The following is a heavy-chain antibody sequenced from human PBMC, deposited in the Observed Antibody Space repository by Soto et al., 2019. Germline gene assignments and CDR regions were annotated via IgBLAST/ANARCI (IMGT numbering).Heavy chain of an antibody. V-gene: IGHV4-59*08. CDR1: GGSISSYY. J-gene: IGHJ6*02. CDR2: IYYSGST. Sequence: QVQLQESGPGLVKPSETLSLTCTVSGGSISSYYWSWIRQPPGKGLEWIRYIYYSGSTNYNPSLKSRVTISVDTSKNQFSLKLSAVTAVDTAVYYCARHRDIAAAGTPYYYYGMDVWVQGTTVTVSS. CDR3: ARHRDIAAAGTPYYYYGMDV. D-gene: IGHD6-13*01.